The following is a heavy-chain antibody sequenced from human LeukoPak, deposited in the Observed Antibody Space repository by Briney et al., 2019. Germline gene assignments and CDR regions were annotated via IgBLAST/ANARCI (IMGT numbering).Heavy chain of an antibody. CDR2: ITGSGGNT. D-gene: IGHD6-6*01. J-gene: IGHJ5*02. V-gene: IGHV3-23*01. CDR3: AKGSGYSSSSGRSFAP. CDR1: GFTFSSYA. Sequence: GGSLRLSCAASGFTFSSYAMSWVRQAPGKGLEWVSTITGSGGNTYYADSVKGRFTISRDNSKNTLYLQMNSLRAEDTAVYYCAKGSGYSSSSGRSFAPWGKGPLVTAS.